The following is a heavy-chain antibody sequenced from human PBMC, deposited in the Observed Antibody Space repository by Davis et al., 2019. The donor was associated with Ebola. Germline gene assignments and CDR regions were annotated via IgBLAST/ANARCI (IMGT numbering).Heavy chain of an antibody. CDR2: ISSSSSYT. J-gene: IGHJ6*02. D-gene: IGHD3-22*01. CDR1: GFTFSDYY. V-gene: IGHV3-11*06. Sequence: GESLKISCAASGFTFSDYYMSWIRQAPGKGLEWVSYISSSSSYTNYADSVKGRFTISRDNAKNSLYLQMNSLRAEDTAVYYCAREGYYYDSSGYSEGMDVWGQGTTVTVSS. CDR3: AREGYYYDSSGYSEGMDV.